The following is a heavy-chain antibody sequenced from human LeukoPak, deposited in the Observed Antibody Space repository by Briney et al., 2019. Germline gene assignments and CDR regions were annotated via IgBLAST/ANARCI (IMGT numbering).Heavy chain of an antibody. CDR1: GFTFSSYS. J-gene: IGHJ4*02. CDR3: ANSGDPPDVTTDFDY. V-gene: IGHV3-21*01. CDR2: ISSSSSYI. Sequence: PGGSLRLSCAASGFTFSSYSMNWVRQAPGKGLEWVSSISSSSSYIYYADSVKGRFTISRDNAKNSLYLQMNSLRAEDTAVYYCANSGDPPDVTTDFDYWGQGTLVTVSS. D-gene: IGHD4-11*01.